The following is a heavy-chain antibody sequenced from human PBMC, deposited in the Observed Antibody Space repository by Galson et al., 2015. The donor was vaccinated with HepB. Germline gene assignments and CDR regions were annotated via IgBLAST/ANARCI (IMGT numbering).Heavy chain of an antibody. D-gene: IGHD2-8*01. V-gene: IGHV5-51*01. J-gene: IGHJ4*02. CDR1: GYSFTSYW. CDR3: ARHGRDCTNGVCYTGVHSSFDY. Sequence: QSGAEVKKPGESLKISCKGSGYSFTSYWIGWVRQMPGKGLEWMGIIYPGDSDTRYSPSFQGQVTISADKSISTAYLQWSSLKASDTAMYYCARHGRDCTNGVCYTGVHSSFDYWGQGTLVTVSS. CDR2: IYPGDSDT.